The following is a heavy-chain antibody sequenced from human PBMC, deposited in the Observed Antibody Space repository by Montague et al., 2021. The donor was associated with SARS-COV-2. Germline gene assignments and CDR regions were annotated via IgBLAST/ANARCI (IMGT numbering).Heavy chain of an antibody. V-gene: IGHV4-39*01. Sequence: SETLSLTCTVSGGSISSSSYYWGWIRQPPGKGLEWIGSIYYSGSTYYNPSLKSRVTISVDTSKNQFSLKLSSVTAAETAVYYCARLGDYYDSRRGAFDIWGQGKMVTVSS. CDR1: GGSISSSSYY. D-gene: IGHD3-22*01. CDR3: ARLGDYYDSRRGAFDI. CDR2: IYYSGST. J-gene: IGHJ3*02.